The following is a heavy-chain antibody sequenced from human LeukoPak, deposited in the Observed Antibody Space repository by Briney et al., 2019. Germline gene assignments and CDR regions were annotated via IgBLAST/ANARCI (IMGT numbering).Heavy chain of an antibody. Sequence: GGSLRLSCAASGFTFSSYAMHWVRQAPGKGLEWVAVISYDGSNKYYADSVKGRFTISRDNSKNTLYLQMNSLRAEDTAVYYCARDSYPLRIAVAGTGYYFDYWGQGTLVTVSS. CDR1: GFTFSSYA. V-gene: IGHV3-30-3*01. CDR2: ISYDGSNK. J-gene: IGHJ4*02. D-gene: IGHD6-19*01. CDR3: ARDSYPLRIAVAGTGYYFDY.